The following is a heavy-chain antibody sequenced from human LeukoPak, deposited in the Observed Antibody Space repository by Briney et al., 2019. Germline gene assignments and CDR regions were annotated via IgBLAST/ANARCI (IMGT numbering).Heavy chain of an antibody. Sequence: GGSLRLSCAASGLTFEDYGMSWVRHAPGKGLEGVSGIKWNGGSNDYADSVQGRFTISRDNAKNALYLQVNSLRAEDTALYHCARAIWVPLADYGGNWPIDSWGEATMVTVSS. CDR1: GLTFEDYG. CDR3: ARAIWVPLADYGGNWPIDS. J-gene: IGHJ3*02. CDR2: IKWNGGSN. D-gene: IGHD4-23*01. V-gene: IGHV3-20*01.